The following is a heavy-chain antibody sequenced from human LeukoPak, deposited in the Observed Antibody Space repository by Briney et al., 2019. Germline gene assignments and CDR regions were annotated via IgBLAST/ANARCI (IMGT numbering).Heavy chain of an antibody. D-gene: IGHD5-18*01. V-gene: IGHV3-23*01. J-gene: IGHJ4*02. CDR3: AKDLYSYGFFDY. Sequence: GGSLRLSCAASGFTFSSYAMSWVRQAPGKGLEWVSAISGSGGSTYYADSVKGRFTISRDNSKSTLYLQMNSLRAEDTAVYYCAKDLYSYGFFDYWGQGTLVTVSS. CDR1: GFTFSSYA. CDR2: ISGSGGST.